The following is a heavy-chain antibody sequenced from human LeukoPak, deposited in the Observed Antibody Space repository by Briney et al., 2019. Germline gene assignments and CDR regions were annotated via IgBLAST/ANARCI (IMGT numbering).Heavy chain of an antibody. D-gene: IGHD3-3*01. CDR3: ARHESPQAQPGDFWSGYFGYYYYGMDV. J-gene: IGHJ6*02. Sequence: SETLSLTCAVYGGSFSGYYWSWIRQPPGKGLEWIGEINHSGSTNYNPSLKSRVTISVDTSKNQFSLKLSSVTAADTAVYYCARHESPQAQPGDFWSGYFGYYYYGMDVWGQGTTVTVSS. CDR1: GGSFSGYY. CDR2: INHSGST. V-gene: IGHV4-34*01.